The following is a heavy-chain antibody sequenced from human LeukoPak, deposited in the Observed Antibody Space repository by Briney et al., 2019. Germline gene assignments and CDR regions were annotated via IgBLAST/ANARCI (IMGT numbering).Heavy chain of an antibody. J-gene: IGHJ3*02. CDR2: KWYDGSNK. V-gene: IGHV3-33*01. D-gene: IGHD6-13*01. CDR1: GFTFSSYG. CDR3: ARDLSYSSPGAAFDI. Sequence: PGGSLRLSCAASGFTFSSYGMHWVRQAPGKGLEWVAVKWYDGSNKYYADSVKGRFTISRDNSKNTLYLQMNSLRAEDTAVYYCARDLSYSSPGAAFDIWGQGTMVTVSS.